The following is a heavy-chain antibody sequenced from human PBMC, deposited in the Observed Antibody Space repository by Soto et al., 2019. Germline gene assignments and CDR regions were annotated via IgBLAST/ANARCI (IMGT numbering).Heavy chain of an antibody. V-gene: IGHV3-13*01. CDR1: GFTFSSYD. CDR2: IGTAGDT. CDR3: ARAGSGGSSAYYYYGMDV. D-gene: IGHD2-15*01. Sequence: GGSLRLSCAASGFTFSSYDMHWVRQATGKGLEWVSAIGTAGDTYYPGSVKGRFTISRENAKNSLYLQMNSLRAGDTAVYYCARAGSGGSSAYYYYGMDVWGHGTTVTVSS. J-gene: IGHJ6*02.